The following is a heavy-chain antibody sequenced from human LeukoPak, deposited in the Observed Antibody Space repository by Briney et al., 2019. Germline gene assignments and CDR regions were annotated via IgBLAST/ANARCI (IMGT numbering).Heavy chain of an antibody. J-gene: IGHJ6*02. CDR1: GGSISSSSYY. CDR3: ARVYYDYLLYKGGYYWYHFGMDV. V-gene: IGHV4-39*07. CDR2: IYYSGST. Sequence: TSETLSLTCTVSGGSISSSSYYWGWIRQPPEKGLEWIGSIYYSGSTYYNPSLKSRVTISVDRSKNQFSLKLSSVTAADTAVYYCARVYYDYLLYKGGYYWYHFGMDVWGQGTTVTVSS. D-gene: IGHD3-9*01.